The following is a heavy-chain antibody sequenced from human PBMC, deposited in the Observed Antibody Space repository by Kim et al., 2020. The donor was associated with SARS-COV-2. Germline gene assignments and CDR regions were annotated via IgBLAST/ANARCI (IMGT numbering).Heavy chain of an antibody. D-gene: IGHD6-19*01. J-gene: IGHJ4*02. CDR3: ARVVHNTGWYYFDY. Sequence: GGSLRLSCAASGFSFSTYAIHWVRQAPGKGLEYVSAISTDGSMTNYAESVKGRFTISRDNFKNTLYLQMGSLRPDDMAVYYCARVVHNTGWYYFDYWGQG. CDR1: GFSFSTYA. V-gene: IGHV3-64*02. CDR2: ISTDGSMT.